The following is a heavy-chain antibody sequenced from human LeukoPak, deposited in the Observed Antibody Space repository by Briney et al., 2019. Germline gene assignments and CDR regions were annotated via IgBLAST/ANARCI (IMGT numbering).Heavy chain of an antibody. V-gene: IGHV4-38-2*02. Sequence: SETLSLTCTVSGYSINSGYYWGWIRQPPGKGLEWIGSIYHSGSTYYNPSLKSRVTISVDTSKNQFSLKLSPVTAADTAVYYCARVPYYYDSSGYYYEGGFDYWGQGTLVTVSS. CDR3: ARVPYYYDSSGYYYEGGFDY. J-gene: IGHJ4*02. D-gene: IGHD3-22*01. CDR2: IYHSGST. CDR1: GYSINSGYY.